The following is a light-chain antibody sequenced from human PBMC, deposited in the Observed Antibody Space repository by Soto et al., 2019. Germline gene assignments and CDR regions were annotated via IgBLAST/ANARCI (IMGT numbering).Light chain of an antibody. V-gene: IGKV1-27*01. Sequence: DIQMTQSPSSLSASVGGRVTTTCRASQGISNYLAWYQQKPGKVPTLLIYAASTLQSGVPSRFSGSGSGTDSTLTISSLQPEDVATYYCQNYNGAPRGFGQGTRLEIK. J-gene: IGKJ5*01. CDR1: QGISNY. CDR3: QNYNGAPRG. CDR2: AAS.